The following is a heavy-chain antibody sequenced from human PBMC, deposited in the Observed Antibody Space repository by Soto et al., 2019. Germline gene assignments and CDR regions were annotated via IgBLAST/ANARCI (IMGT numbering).Heavy chain of an antibody. CDR1: GYTFTSYG. CDR2: ISAYNGNT. J-gene: IGHJ6*02. Sequence: ASVKVSCKASGYTFTSYGISWVRQAPGQGLEWMGWISAYNGNTNYAQKLQGRVTMTTGTSTSTAYMELRSLRSDDTAVYYCARDGAYYGSGRIYYYYGMDVWGQGTTVTVSS. D-gene: IGHD3-10*01. V-gene: IGHV1-18*01. CDR3: ARDGAYYGSGRIYYYYGMDV.